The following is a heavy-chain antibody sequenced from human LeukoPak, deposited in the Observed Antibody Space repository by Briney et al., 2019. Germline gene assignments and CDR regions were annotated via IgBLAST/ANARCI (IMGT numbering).Heavy chain of an antibody. J-gene: IGHJ4*02. Sequence: PGGSLRLSCEASGFTFSSYAMSWVRQAPGKGLEWVSTISGSGSITYHADSVKGRFTISRDNSKNTLYLQMNSLRAEDTAIYYCAKDVDYYYFDYWGQGTLVTVSS. D-gene: IGHD4-11*01. CDR2: ISGSGSIT. CDR3: AKDVDYYYFDY. V-gene: IGHV3-23*01. CDR1: GFTFSSYA.